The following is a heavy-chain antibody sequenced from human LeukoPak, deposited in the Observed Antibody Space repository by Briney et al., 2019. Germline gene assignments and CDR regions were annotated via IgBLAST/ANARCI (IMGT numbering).Heavy chain of an antibody. CDR1: GGSISSHY. Sequence: SETLSLTCTVSGGSISSHYWSWIRQPPGKGLEWIGYIYYSGSTNYNPSLKSRVTISVDTSKNQFSLKLSSVTAADTAVYYCARAPRGYYDSSGYNFDYWGQGTLVTVSS. V-gene: IGHV4-59*11. CDR3: ARAPRGYYDSSGYNFDY. CDR2: IYYSGST. D-gene: IGHD3-22*01. J-gene: IGHJ4*02.